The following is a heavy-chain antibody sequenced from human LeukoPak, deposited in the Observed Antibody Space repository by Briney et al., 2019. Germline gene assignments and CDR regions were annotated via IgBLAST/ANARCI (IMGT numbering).Heavy chain of an antibody. CDR2: IIPIFGTA. D-gene: IGHD2-2*01. CDR1: GGTFSSYA. CDR3: ASPVPAATQSEYFQH. V-gene: IGHV1-69*05. Sequence: SVKVSCKASGGTFSSYAISWVRQAPGQGLGWMGRIIPIFGTANYAQKFQGRVTITTDESTSTAYMELSSLRSEDTAVYYCASPVPAATQSEYFQHWGQGTLVTVSS. J-gene: IGHJ1*01.